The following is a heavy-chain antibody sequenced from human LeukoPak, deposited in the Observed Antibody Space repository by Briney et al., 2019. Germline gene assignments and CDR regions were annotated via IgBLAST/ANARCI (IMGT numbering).Heavy chain of an antibody. V-gene: IGHV4-34*01. J-gene: IGHJ2*01. CDR3: ARRITIFGVVTSSYWYFDL. CDR1: GGSFNGYY. Sequence: SETLSLTCAVYGGSFNGYYWSWIRQPPGKGLEWIGEINHSGSTNYNPSLKSRVTISVDTSKNQFSLKLSSVTAADTAVYYCARRITIFGVVTSSYWYFDLWGRGTLVTVSS. D-gene: IGHD3-3*01. CDR2: INHSGST.